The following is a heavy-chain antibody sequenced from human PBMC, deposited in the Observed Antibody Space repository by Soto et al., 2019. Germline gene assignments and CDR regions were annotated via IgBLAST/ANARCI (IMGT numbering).Heavy chain of an antibody. CDR1: GFTFSSYA. J-gene: IGHJ4*02. D-gene: IGHD3-10*01. CDR2: ISGSGGST. V-gene: IGHV3-23*01. CDR3: AITSAASVWFGEFDFDY. Sequence: GGSLRLSCAASGFTFSSYAMSWVRQAPGKGLEWVSAISGSGGSTYYADSVKGRFTISRDNSKNTLYLQMNSLRAEDTAVYYCAITSAASVWFGEFDFDYWGQGTLVTVSS.